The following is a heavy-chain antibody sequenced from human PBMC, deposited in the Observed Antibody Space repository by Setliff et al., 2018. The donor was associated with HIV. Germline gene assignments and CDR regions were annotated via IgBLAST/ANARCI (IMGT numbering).Heavy chain of an antibody. D-gene: IGHD2-2*01. CDR2: IYYSGST. V-gene: IGHV4-59*08. J-gene: IGHJ4*01. CDR3: ARGLSSQTYWGTRPLGLDY. CDR1: GGSISSYY. Sequence: SETLSLTCTVSGGSISSYYWSWIRQPPGKGLEWIGYIYYSGSTNYNPSLKSRVTISLDTSKRQFSLTMTSVTAADTAVYYCARGLSSQTYWGTRPLGLDYWGQGSLVTVSS.